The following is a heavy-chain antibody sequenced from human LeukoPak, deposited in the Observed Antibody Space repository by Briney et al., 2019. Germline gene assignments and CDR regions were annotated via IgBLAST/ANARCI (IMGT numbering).Heavy chain of an antibody. J-gene: IGHJ6*03. D-gene: IGHD3-10*01. V-gene: IGHV3-7*01. CDR2: IKQDGSEK. CDR3: ASTPPQVRGVMYYYYYMDV. Sequence: GGSLRLSCAASGFTFSSYGMSWVRQAPGKGLEWLANIKQDGSEKYYVDSVKGRFTISRDNAKNSLYLQMNSLRAEDAAVYYCASTPPQVRGVMYYYYYMDVWGKGTTVPVSS. CDR1: GFTFSSYG.